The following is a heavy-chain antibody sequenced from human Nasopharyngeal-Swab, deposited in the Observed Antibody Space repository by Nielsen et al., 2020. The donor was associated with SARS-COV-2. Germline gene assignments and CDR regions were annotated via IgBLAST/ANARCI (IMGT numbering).Heavy chain of an antibody. CDR3: ARLGTESYHYYSLDV. CDR1: GFRDYS. D-gene: IGHD1-1*01. V-gene: IGHV3-21*01. CDR2: ISSSSSDI. Sequence: GESLKISCVDSGFRDYSMNWVRQAPGKGLEWVSSISSSSSDIYYADSVKGRFTISRDNTQKSLYLEMNSLRVEDTAVYYCARLGTESYHYYSLDVWGQGTTVTVSS. J-gene: IGHJ6*02.